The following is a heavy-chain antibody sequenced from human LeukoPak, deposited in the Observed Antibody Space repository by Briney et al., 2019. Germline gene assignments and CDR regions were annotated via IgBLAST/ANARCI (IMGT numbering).Heavy chain of an antibody. D-gene: IGHD1-1*01. CDR1: GFTFSSHG. CDR2: ISYGGSNK. J-gene: IGHJ4*02. CDR3: AGEATGSSLNS. Sequence: GGSLRLSCAASGFTFSSHGMHWVRQAPGKGLEWVAVISYGGSNKYYADSVKGRFTISRDNSKNTLYLQMNSLRAEDTAVYYCAGEATGSSLNSWGLGTLVTVSS. V-gene: IGHV3-30*03.